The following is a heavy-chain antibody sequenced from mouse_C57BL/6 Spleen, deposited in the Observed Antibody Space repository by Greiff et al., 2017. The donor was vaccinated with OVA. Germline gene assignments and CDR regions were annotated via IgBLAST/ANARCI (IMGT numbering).Heavy chain of an antibody. Sequence: QVQLKESDAELVKPGASVKISCKVSGYTFTDHTIHWMKQRPEQGLEWIGYIYPRDGSTKYNEKFKGKATLTADKSSSTAYMQLNSLTSEDSAVYFCARLEGYDGDYYAMDYWGQGTSVTVSS. J-gene: IGHJ4*01. CDR1: GYTFTDHT. CDR3: ARLEGYDGDYYAMDY. V-gene: IGHV1-78*01. D-gene: IGHD2-2*01. CDR2: IYPRDGST.